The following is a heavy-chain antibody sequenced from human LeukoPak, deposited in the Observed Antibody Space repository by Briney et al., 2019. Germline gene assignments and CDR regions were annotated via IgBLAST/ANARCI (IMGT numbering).Heavy chain of an antibody. CDR3: ARVDPSGGYLSYDY. V-gene: IGHV1-8*01. J-gene: IGHJ4*02. CDR1: GYTFTSYD. CDR2: MNPNSGNT. D-gene: IGHD6-13*01. Sequence: ASVTVSCKASGYTFTSYDINWVRQATGQGLEWMGWMNPNSGNTGYAQKFQGRVTMTRNTSISTAYMELSSLRSEDTAVYYCARVDPSGGYLSYDYWGQGTLVTVSS.